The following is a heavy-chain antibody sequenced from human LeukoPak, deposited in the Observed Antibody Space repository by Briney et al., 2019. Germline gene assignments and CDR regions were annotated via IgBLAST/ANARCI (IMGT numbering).Heavy chain of an antibody. Sequence: QPGGSLRLSCATSGFTFNRYWMSWIRQAPGKGLEWVANIKYDESEEHYVDSVKGRFTISRDNAKNSLYLQMNSLRVEDTAPYYCARRAPSHDFDDWGQGTLVTVSS. CDR1: GFTFNRYW. V-gene: IGHV3-7*01. J-gene: IGHJ4*02. CDR3: ARRAPSHDFDD. CDR2: IKYDESEE.